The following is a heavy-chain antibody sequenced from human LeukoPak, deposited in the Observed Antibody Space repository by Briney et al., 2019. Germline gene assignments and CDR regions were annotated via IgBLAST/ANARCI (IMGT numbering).Heavy chain of an antibody. J-gene: IGHJ6*02. D-gene: IGHD2-2*02. Sequence: GGSLRLSCAASGFTFSSYAMHWVRQAPGKGLEWVALISYDGSRKYFADSVKGRFTISRDNAKNSLYLQMNSLRAEDTALYYCAKEVVPAAIQLGDYYYGMDAWGQGTTVTVSS. CDR2: ISYDGSRK. V-gene: IGHV3-30*04. CDR1: GFTFSSYA. CDR3: AKEVVPAAIQLGDYYYGMDA.